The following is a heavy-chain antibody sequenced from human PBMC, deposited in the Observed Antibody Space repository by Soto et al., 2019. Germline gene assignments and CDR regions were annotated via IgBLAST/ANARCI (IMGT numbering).Heavy chain of an antibody. J-gene: IGHJ4*02. D-gene: IGHD3-10*01. CDR2: IIPIFGTP. V-gene: IGHV1-69*01. CDR3: ARDRDDYGSGNYYNRIDF. CDR1: GGIFSTYA. Sequence: QVQLVQSGAEVKKPGSSVKVSCKASGGIFSTYAISWLRRAPGQGLEWMGGIIPIFGTPNYAHRFQGRVTITAGESTSTDYMELSRIRSEDTAVYYCARDRDDYGSGNYYNRIDFWGQGTLVTVSS.